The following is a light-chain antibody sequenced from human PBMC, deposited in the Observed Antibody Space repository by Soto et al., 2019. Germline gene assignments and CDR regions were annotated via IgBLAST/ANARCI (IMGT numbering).Light chain of an antibody. CDR1: SSDVGGYNY. V-gene: IGLV2-8*01. CDR2: EVS. Sequence: QSVLTQPPSASGSPGQSVTISCTGTSSDVGGYNYVSWYQQHPGKAPKLMIYEVSKRPSGVPDRFSGSKSGNTAPLTVSGLQAEDEADYYCSSYAGSNMGVFGTGTRSPS. J-gene: IGLJ1*01. CDR3: SSYAGSNMGV.